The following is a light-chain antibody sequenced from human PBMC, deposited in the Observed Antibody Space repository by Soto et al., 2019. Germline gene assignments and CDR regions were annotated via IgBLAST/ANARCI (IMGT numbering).Light chain of an antibody. CDR2: EDN. J-gene: IGLJ2*01. Sequence: SYELTQEPSVSVSPGQKASITCSGDTLGDKYVCWYQQKPGQSPVLVIHEDNKRPSGIPERFSGSNSGNTATLTISGTQAMDEAADYCQAWASGSPVVFGGGTKLTVL. V-gene: IGLV3-1*01. CDR1: TLGDKY. CDR3: QAWASGSPVV.